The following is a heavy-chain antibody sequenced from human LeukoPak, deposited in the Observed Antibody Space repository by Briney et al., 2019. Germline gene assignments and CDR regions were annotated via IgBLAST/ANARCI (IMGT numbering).Heavy chain of an antibody. CDR1: GFTFSSYG. D-gene: IGHD6-13*01. V-gene: IGHV3-30*19. CDR3: VRAQGTSRWSDWFDS. J-gene: IGHJ5*01. CDR2: IFYDGSTT. Sequence: GGSQRLSCAASGFTFSSYGMHWVHQAPGRGPEWVGLIFYDGSTTKFADSVKGRFTISRDNSKSTLFLQMNSLRPEDTAMYYCVRAQGTSRWSDWFDSWGQGTLVTVSS.